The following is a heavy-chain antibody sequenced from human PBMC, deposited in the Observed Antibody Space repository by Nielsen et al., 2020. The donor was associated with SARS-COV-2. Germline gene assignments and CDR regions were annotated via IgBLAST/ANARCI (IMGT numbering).Heavy chain of an antibody. Sequence: WIRQPPGKGLEWVAVISYDGSNKYYADSVKGRFTISRDSSKNTLYLQMNSLRAEDTAVYYCARDPTLRYFDWLSPSGYYGMDVWGQGTTVTVSS. J-gene: IGHJ6*02. V-gene: IGHV3-30*04. D-gene: IGHD3-9*01. CDR3: ARDPTLRYFDWLSPSGYYGMDV. CDR2: ISYDGSNK.